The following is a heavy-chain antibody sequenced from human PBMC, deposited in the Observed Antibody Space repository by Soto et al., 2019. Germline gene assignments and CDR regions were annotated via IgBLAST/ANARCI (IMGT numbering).Heavy chain of an antibody. D-gene: IGHD6-19*01. CDR3: ARVNGGSSGWYELTFDY. Sequence: ASVKVSCKASGYTFTSYGISWVRQAPGQGLEWMGWISAYNGNTNYAQKLQGRVTMTTDTSTSTAYMELRSLRSDDTAVYYCARVNGGSSGWYELTFDYWGQGTLVTVSS. CDR2: ISAYNGNT. V-gene: IGHV1-18*01. CDR1: GYTFTSYG. J-gene: IGHJ4*02.